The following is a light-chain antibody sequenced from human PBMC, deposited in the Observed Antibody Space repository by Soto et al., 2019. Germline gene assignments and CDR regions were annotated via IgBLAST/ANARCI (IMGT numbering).Light chain of an antibody. V-gene: IGKV3-15*01. CDR3: QQYNNWPPGT. J-gene: IGKJ5*01. CDR1: QSVSSTY. Sequence: EIVLTQSPGTLSLSPGERATLSCRASQSVSSTYLAWYQQKPGQAPRLLIYGASTRATGVPARFRGSGSGTESTLTISSLQSEDFAVYYCQQYNNWPPGTFGQGTRLEIK. CDR2: GAS.